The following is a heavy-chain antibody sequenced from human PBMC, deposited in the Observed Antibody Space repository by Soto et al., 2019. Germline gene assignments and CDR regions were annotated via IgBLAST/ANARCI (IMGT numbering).Heavy chain of an antibody. J-gene: IGHJ4*02. CDR2: IYYSGST. D-gene: IGHD2-2*01. V-gene: IGHV4-61*01. CDR1: GGSVSSGSYY. Sequence: PSETLFLTCTVSGGSVSSGSYYWSWIRQPPGKGLEWIGYIYYSGSTNYNPSLKSRVTISVDTSKNQFSLKLSSVTAADTAVYYCARDLSWGYCSSTSCHSTHYFDYWGQGTLVTVSS. CDR3: ARDLSWGYCSSTSCHSTHYFDY.